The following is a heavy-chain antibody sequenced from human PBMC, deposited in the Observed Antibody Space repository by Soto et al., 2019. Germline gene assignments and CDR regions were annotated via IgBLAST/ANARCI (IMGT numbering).Heavy chain of an antibody. CDR3: ARVGPYYYDSSGYNWFDP. CDR1: GGSISSGGYY. Sequence: SETLSLTCTVSGGSISSGGYYWSWIRQHPGKGLEWIGYIYYSGSTYYNPSLKSRVTISVDTSKNQFSLKLSSVTAAETAVYYCARVGPYYYDSSGYNWFDPWGQGTLVTVSS. D-gene: IGHD3-22*01. J-gene: IGHJ5*02. V-gene: IGHV4-31*03. CDR2: IYYSGST.